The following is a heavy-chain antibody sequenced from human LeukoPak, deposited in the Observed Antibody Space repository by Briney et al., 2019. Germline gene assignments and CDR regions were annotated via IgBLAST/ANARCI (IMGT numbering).Heavy chain of an antibody. Sequence: KSSETLSLTCAVYGGSISSGGYYWSWIRQHPGKGLEWIGYIYYSGSTYYNPSLKSRVTISVDTSKNQFSLKLSSVTAADTAVYYCARENEDSGYDSYYFDYWGQGTLVTVSS. CDR3: ARENEDSGYDSYYFDY. CDR2: IYYSGST. J-gene: IGHJ4*02. CDR1: GGSISSGGYY. D-gene: IGHD5-12*01. V-gene: IGHV4-31*11.